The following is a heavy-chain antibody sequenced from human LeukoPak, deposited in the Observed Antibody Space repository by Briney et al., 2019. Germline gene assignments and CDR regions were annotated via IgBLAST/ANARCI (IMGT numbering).Heavy chain of an antibody. Sequence: GGSLRLSCAASGFTCSSYWMSWVRQAPGKGLVWVANIKQDGSEKYYVDSVKGRFTISRDNAKNSLYLQMNSLRAEDTALYYCARDYYDSSGYYRFDYWGQGTLVTVSS. CDR2: IKQDGSEK. CDR3: ARDYYDSSGYYRFDY. V-gene: IGHV3-7*01. D-gene: IGHD3-22*01. CDR1: GFTCSSYW. J-gene: IGHJ4*02.